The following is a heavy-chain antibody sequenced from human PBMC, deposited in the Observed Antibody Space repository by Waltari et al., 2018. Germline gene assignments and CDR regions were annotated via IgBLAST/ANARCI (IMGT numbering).Heavy chain of an antibody. CDR2: RKQDGSET. J-gene: IGHJ5*02. Sequence: EVQLVESGGGLVQPGGSLRLSCLASGFSFSTSWMNWVRQAPGKGLEGVANRKQDGSETSYVDSVKGQFTISRDNAKNSLYLQMSSLRAEDTAVYYCARGLRWFDPWGQGTLVTVSS. CDR1: GFSFSTSW. CDR3: ARGLRWFDP. V-gene: IGHV3-7*04.